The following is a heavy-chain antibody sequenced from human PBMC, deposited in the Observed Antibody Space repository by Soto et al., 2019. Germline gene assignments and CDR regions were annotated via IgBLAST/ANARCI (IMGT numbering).Heavy chain of an antibody. J-gene: IGHJ6*02. Sequence: ASVNFSCKASGYTFTSYAMHWVRQAPGRRLEWMGWINAGKGNTKYSQKFQGRVTITRDTSASTAYMELSSLRSEDTAVYYCARWARDWNYNYYYGMDVWGQGTTVTVSS. CDR2: INAGKGNT. V-gene: IGHV1-3*01. D-gene: IGHD1-1*01. CDR3: ARWARDWNYNYYYGMDV. CDR1: GYTFTSYA.